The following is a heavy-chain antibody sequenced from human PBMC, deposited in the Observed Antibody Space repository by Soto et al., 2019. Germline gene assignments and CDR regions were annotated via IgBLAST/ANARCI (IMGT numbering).Heavy chain of an antibody. CDR1: GGSISSYY. Sequence: PSETLSLTCTVSGGSISSYYWSWIRQPPGKGLEWIGYIYYSGSTNYNPSLKSRVTISVDTSKNQFSLKLSSVTAAATAVYYCARGNNGAGYYDFWSGFSRGAMDVWGQGTTVTVSS. D-gene: IGHD3-3*01. J-gene: IGHJ6*02. V-gene: IGHV4-59*01. CDR3: ARGNNGAGYYDFWSGFSRGAMDV. CDR2: IYYSGST.